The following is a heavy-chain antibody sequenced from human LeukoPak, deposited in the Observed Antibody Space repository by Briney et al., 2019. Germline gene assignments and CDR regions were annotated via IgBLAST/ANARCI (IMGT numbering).Heavy chain of an antibody. Sequence: WETLSLTCPVSGGSISSYYRSWIRQPPGKGLEWIGYIYTSGSTNYNPSLKSRVTLSVDTSKNQFSLKLSSVAAADTAFYYCARHPLLGWLLSLWGQGTLVTVSS. CDR2: IYTSGST. J-gene: IGHJ4*02. V-gene: IGHV4-4*09. CDR3: ARHPLLGWLLSL. D-gene: IGHD3-3*01. CDR1: GGSISSYY.